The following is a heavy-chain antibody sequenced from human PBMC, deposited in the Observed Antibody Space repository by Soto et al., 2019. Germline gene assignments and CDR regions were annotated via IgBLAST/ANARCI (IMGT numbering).Heavy chain of an antibody. D-gene: IGHD6-13*01. V-gene: IGHV3-9*01. CDR2: INWNSGSI. J-gene: IGHJ6*02. CDR3: VKDRGKGYSSSYYYYYGMDV. CDR1: GFTFDDYA. Sequence: PGGSLRLSCAASGFTFDDYAMHWVRQVPGKGLEWVSGINWNSGSIGYGDSVKGRFAISRDNAKNSLHLQMNSLSAEDTAFYYCVKDRGKGYSSSYYYYYGMDVWGQGTTVTVSS.